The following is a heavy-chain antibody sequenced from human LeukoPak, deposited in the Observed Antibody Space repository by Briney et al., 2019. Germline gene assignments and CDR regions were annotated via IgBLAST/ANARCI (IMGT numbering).Heavy chain of an antibody. J-gene: IGHJ4*02. CDR2: IYTSGST. D-gene: IGHD3-10*01. V-gene: IGHV4-4*07. CDR1: GGSISSYY. CDR3: ARAKYYYGSGSPTYFDY. Sequence: PSETLSLTCTVSGGSISSYYWSWIRQPAGKGLEWIGRIYTSGSTNYNPSLKSRVTMSVDTSKNQFSLKLGSVTAADTAVYYCARAKYYYGSGSPTYFDYWGQGTLVTVSS.